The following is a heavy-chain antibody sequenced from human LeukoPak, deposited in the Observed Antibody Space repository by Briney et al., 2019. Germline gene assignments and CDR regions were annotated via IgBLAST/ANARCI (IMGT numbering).Heavy chain of an antibody. V-gene: IGHV3-48*03. CDR3: TRERDFFDS. Sequence: GGSLRLSCAASGFTFSSYEMNWVRQAPGKGLEWVSYISSSGSTIYYADSVKGRFTISRDNSRRTLFLQMNNLRPEDTALYYCTRERDFFDSWGQGTLVTVSS. CDR2: ISSSGSTI. J-gene: IGHJ4*02. CDR1: GFTFSSYE.